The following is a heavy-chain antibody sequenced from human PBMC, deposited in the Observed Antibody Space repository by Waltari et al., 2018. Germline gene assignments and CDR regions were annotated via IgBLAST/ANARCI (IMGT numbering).Heavy chain of an antibody. D-gene: IGHD1-26*01. J-gene: IGHJ6*03. CDR2: IYYSGST. V-gene: IGHV4-59*01. Sequence: QVQLQESGPGLVKPSETLSLTCPVSGGSISSYYWSWIRQPPGKGLEWIGYIYYSGSTNYNPSLKSRVTISVDTSKNQFSLKLSSVTAADTAVYYCAGIPYSYYYYYMDVWGKGTTVTISS. CDR3: AGIPYSYYYYYMDV. CDR1: GGSISSYY.